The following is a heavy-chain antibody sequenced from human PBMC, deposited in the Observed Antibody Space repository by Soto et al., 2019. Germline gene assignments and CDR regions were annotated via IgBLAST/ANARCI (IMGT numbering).Heavy chain of an antibody. CDR3: ARDKNIAVAGTLYNWFDP. V-gene: IGHV1-69*06. J-gene: IGHJ5*02. Sequence: ASVKVSCKASGGTFSSYAISWVRQAPGQGLEWMGGIIPIFGTANYAQKFQGRVTITADKSTSTAYMELSSLRSEDTAVYYCARDKNIAVAGTLYNWFDPWGQGTLVTVSS. D-gene: IGHD6-13*01. CDR1: GGTFSSYA. CDR2: IIPIFGTA.